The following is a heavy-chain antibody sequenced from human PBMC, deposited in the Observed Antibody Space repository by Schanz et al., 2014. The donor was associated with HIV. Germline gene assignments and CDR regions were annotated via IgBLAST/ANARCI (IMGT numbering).Heavy chain of an antibody. Sequence: QVQLVQSGAEVQKPGSSVKVSCKASGDTFSSYSISWVRQAPGQGLEWVGGIIPIIGTADYAQKFQGRVTITADKSTSTLYLELSSLRSEDTAVYYCARGRFCSGGSCYHDYWGQGTLVTVSS. CDR2: IIPIIGTA. D-gene: IGHD2-15*01. CDR3: ARGRFCSGGSCYHDY. J-gene: IGHJ4*02. V-gene: IGHV1-69*06. CDR1: GDTFSSYS.